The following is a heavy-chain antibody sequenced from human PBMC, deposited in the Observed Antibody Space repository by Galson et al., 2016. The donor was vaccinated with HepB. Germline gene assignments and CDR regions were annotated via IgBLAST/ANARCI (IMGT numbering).Heavy chain of an antibody. V-gene: IGHV3-30*03. D-gene: IGHD2-21*02. Sequence: SLRLSCAASGFTLSNSAMHWVRQAPGKGLEWVAKISYDATNVYYAESLRGRSAISRDYSKNAPYLEMNSLRVEDTAVYYCAADATTIVTAFDYWGQGTLVTVSS. J-gene: IGHJ4*02. CDR3: AADATTIVTAFDY. CDR1: GFTLSNSA. CDR2: ISYDATNV.